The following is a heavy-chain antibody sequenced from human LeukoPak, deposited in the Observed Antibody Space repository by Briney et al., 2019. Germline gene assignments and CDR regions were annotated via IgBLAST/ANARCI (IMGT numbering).Heavy chain of an antibody. Sequence: SETLSLTCAVYGGSFSGYYWSWIRQPPGKGLEWIGEINHSGGTNYNPSLKSRVTISVDTSKSQFSLKLSSVTAADTAVYYCARVFAHVEVDWFDPWGQGTLVTVSS. CDR1: GGSFSGYY. CDR2: INHSGGT. D-gene: IGHD2-21*01. V-gene: IGHV4-34*01. CDR3: ARVFAHVEVDWFDP. J-gene: IGHJ5*02.